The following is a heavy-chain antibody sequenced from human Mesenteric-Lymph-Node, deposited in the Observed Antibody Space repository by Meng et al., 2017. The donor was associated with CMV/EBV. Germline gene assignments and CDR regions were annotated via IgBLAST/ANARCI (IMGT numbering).Heavy chain of an antibody. J-gene: IGHJ1*01. CDR2: ISGSGGST. V-gene: IGHV3-23*01. D-gene: IGHD2-2*01. CDR1: GFTFPNYA. CDR3: AKLYIVVVPAAMMFQH. Sequence: SGFTFPNYAMTWVRQAPGKGLEWVSAISGSGGSTYYADSVKGRFTISRDNSKNTLYLQMNSLRAEDTAVYYCAKLYIVVVPAAMMFQHWGQGTLVTVSS.